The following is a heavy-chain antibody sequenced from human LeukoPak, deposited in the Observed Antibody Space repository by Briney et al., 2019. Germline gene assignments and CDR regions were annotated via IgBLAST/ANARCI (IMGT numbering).Heavy chain of an antibody. CDR3: ARDHSSQPYYYYGMDV. V-gene: IGHV4-59*01. CDR2: IYYSGST. Sequence: PSETLSLTCTVSGGSISSYYWSWIRQPPGKGLEWIGYIYYSGSTNYNPSLKSRATISVDTSKNQFSLKLSSVTAADTAVYYCARDHSSQPYYYYGMDVWGQGTTATVSS. CDR1: GGSISSYY. J-gene: IGHJ6*02. D-gene: IGHD6-13*01.